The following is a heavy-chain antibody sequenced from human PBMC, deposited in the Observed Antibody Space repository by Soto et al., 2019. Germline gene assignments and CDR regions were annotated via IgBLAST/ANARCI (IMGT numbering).Heavy chain of an antibody. CDR1: GYTFTSYD. Sequence: QVQLVQSGAEMRKPGASVKVSCKASGYTFTSYDISWVRQAPGQGLEWMGWMNPNSGNIGFAQNFQGRVTMTRNTSISTAYMELSSLKSEDTAVYYCARGLTGRPSYALDVWGQGTTVIVSS. CDR2: MNPNSGNI. V-gene: IGHV1-8*01. J-gene: IGHJ6*02. CDR3: ARGLTGRPSYALDV. D-gene: IGHD2-8*01.